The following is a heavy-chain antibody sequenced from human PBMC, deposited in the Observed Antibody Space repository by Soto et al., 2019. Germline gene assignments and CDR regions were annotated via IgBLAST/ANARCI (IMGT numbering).Heavy chain of an antibody. J-gene: IGHJ4*02. CDR1: GGYISSTNYF. D-gene: IGHD3-3*01. CDR3: ARAPYLLRFLTGSRYFFTS. CDR2: FYYTGST. Sequence: SETLSLTCTVSGGYISSTNYFWGWIRQPPGKGLEWIGSFYYTGSTNYNPSLKSRVTISVDTPKNQFSLKLSSVTAADTAVYYWARAPYLLRFLTGSRYFFTSWAQGTLVTVSS. V-gene: IGHV4-39*07.